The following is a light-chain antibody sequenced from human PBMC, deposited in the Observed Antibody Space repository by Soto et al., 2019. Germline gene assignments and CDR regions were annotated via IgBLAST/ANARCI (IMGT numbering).Light chain of an antibody. Sequence: EIVLTQSPASLSLSAGERVTLSCRASQSVDTMVAWYQQQVGRTPRLLIYETSNRATGVPDRFSGSGSGTDVTLTISRLEPEDFAAYFCQVRTDWPPFKYSFGQGTKLAV. J-gene: IGKJ2*03. CDR2: ETS. V-gene: IGKV3-11*01. CDR1: QSVDTM. CDR3: QVRTDWPPFKYS.